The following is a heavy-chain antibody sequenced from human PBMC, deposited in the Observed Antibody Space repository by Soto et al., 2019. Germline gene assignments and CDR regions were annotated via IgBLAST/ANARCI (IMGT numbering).Heavy chain of an antibody. Sequence: ASVKVSCKTSGYTFNTYGINWVRQAPGQGLELMGWISAYDGKTTYAEKFQGRVTLTTDTPTSTAYMELRSLRSDDTAIYYCARDPHEFWTSYWFDPWGQGTPVTVSS. CDR2: ISAYDGKT. J-gene: IGHJ5*02. CDR1: GYTFNTYG. CDR3: ARDPHEFWTSYWFDP. D-gene: IGHD3-3*01. V-gene: IGHV1-18*01.